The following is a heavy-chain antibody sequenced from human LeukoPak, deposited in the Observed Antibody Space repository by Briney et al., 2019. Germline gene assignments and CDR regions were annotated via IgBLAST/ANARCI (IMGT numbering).Heavy chain of an antibody. CDR1: GFTFSDAW. D-gene: IGHD3-22*01. V-gene: IGHV3-15*01. CDR2: VKSKNEGGTI. CDR3: TTGRCNGYDFVY. Sequence: PGGSLRLSCAASGFTFSDAWMSWVRQAPGKGLEWVGRVKSKNEGGTIDYAAPVKGRFTITRDDSKNTLYVQMNSLKIDDTGVYYCTTGRCNGYDFVYWGQEALITVSS. J-gene: IGHJ4*02.